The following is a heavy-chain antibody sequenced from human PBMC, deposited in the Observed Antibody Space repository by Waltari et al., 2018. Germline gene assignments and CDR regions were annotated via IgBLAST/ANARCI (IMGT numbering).Heavy chain of an antibody. D-gene: IGHD3-16*02. V-gene: IGHV3-48*03. Sequence: VESGGGLVQPGGSHRLSCTASGFSFKTYEMNWVRQAPGKGLEWLSYISTRGTTSYYAEPVQGRFTISRDNAKNALYLQMDSLTVEDTAIYYCVRDPHGYDCVWGSYRSVGFDLWGQGTMVTVSS. CDR3: VRDPHGYDCVWGSYRSVGFDL. J-gene: IGHJ3*01. CDR1: GFSFKTYE. CDR2: ISTRGTTS.